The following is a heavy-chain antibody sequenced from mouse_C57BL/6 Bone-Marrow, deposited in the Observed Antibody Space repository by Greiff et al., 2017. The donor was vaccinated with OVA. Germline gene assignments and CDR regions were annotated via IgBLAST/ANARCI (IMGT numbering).Heavy chain of an antibody. CDR3: ASNEAMDY. Sequence: EVKVVESGGDLVKPGGSLKLSCAASGFTFSSYGMSWVRQTPDKRLEWVATISSGGSYTYYPDSVKGRFTISRDNAKNTLYLQMSSLKSEDTAMYYCASNEAMDYWGQGTSVTVSS. CDR2: ISSGGSYT. V-gene: IGHV5-6*01. J-gene: IGHJ4*01. CDR1: GFTFSSYG.